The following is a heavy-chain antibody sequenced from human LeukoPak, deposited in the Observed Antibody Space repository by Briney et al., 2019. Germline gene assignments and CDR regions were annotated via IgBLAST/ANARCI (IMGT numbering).Heavy chain of an antibody. CDR3: ARSTIFGVAPYYFDY. CDR1: GGSISSSY. CDR2: IYYSGST. V-gene: IGHV4-59*08. D-gene: IGHD3-3*01. Sequence: SETLSLTCTVSGGSISSSYWSWIRKPRGKGLEWTGYIYYSGSTNYNPSLKSRVTISVDTSKNQFSLKLSSVTAADTAVYYCARSTIFGVAPYYFDYWGQGTLVTVSS. J-gene: IGHJ4*02.